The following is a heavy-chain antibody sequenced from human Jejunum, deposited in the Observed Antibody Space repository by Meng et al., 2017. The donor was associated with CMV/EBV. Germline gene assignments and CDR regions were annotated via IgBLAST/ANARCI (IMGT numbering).Heavy chain of an antibody. V-gene: IGHV3-66*02. CDR1: GFSVSNNY. Sequence: LRLSCSASGFSVSNNYMTCVRQAPGKGLEWVSGIYSGGSTYYADSVRGRFTVSRDNSMNTLYLQMNSLRGEDTAVYYCATGTVAGTSWGQGALVTVSS. CDR2: IYSGGST. J-gene: IGHJ4*02. CDR3: ATGTVAGTS. D-gene: IGHD6-19*01.